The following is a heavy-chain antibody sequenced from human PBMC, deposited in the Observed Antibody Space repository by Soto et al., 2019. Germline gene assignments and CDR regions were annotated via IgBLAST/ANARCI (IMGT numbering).Heavy chain of an antibody. CDR1: GFSFSSHW. Sequence: GGSLRLSCGVTGFSFSSHWMSWVRQAPGKGLEWVANIKQDGSEKYYVDSVKGRFTISRDNAKNSLYLQMSSLRAEDTAVYYCARSRSGSSWSAFDVWGQGTMVTVSS. D-gene: IGHD6-13*01. J-gene: IGHJ3*01. CDR3: ARSRSGSSWSAFDV. V-gene: IGHV3-7*05. CDR2: IKQDGSEK.